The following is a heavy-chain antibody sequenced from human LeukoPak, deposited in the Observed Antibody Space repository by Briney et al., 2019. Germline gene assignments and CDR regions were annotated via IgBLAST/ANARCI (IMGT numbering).Heavy chain of an antibody. V-gene: IGHV3-74*01. D-gene: IGHD3-9*01. CDR1: GFTFRTYW. CDR2: INSDGSTT. Sequence: GGSLRLSCAASGFTFRTYWMHWVRQAPGKGLVWVSRINSDGSTTSYADSVKGRFTISRDNVKNTLYLQMNSLRAEDTAVYYCASALTGSFAYRGQGTLVTVSS. CDR3: ASALTGSFAY. J-gene: IGHJ4*02.